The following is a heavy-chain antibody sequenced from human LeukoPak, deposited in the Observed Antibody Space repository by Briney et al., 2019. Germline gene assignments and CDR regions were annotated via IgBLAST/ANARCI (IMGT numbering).Heavy chain of an antibody. J-gene: IGHJ4*02. D-gene: IGHD3-22*01. Sequence: SGTLSLTCTVSGGSISSGGYYWSWIRQHPGKGLEWIGYIYYSGSTYYNPSLKSRVTISVDTSKNQFSLKLSSVTAADTAVYYCASSPTHYDSSGYLDYWGQGTLVTVSS. CDR3: ASSPTHYDSSGYLDY. CDR1: GGSISSGGYY. V-gene: IGHV4-31*03. CDR2: IYYSGST.